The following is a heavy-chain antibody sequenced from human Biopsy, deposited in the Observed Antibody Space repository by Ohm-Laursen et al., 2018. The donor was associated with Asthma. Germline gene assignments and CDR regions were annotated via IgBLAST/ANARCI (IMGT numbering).Heavy chain of an antibody. J-gene: IGHJ4*02. Sequence: GSLRLSCAASGFTFSSYAMHWVRQAPGKGLEWVSYISSSSSTIYYADSVKGRFTISRDNAKNSLYLQMNSLRDEDTAVYYCARPRWGPYGYWGQGTLVTVSS. D-gene: IGHD4-17*01. V-gene: IGHV3-48*02. CDR2: ISSSSSTI. CDR1: GFTFSSYA. CDR3: ARPRWGPYGY.